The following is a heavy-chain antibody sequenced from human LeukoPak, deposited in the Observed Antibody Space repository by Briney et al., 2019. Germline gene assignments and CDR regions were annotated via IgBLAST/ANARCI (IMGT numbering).Heavy chain of an antibody. CDR2: ISAYNGNT. CDR1: GYTFPNYY. D-gene: IGHD6-19*01. V-gene: IGHV1-18*04. CDR3: ARDTQAVAATTDY. Sequence: ASVKVSCKASGYTFPNYYMHWVRQAPGQGLEWMGWISAYNGNTNYAQKLQGRVTMTTDTSTSTAYMELRSLRSDDTAVYYCARDTQAVAATTDYWGQGTLVTVSS. J-gene: IGHJ4*02.